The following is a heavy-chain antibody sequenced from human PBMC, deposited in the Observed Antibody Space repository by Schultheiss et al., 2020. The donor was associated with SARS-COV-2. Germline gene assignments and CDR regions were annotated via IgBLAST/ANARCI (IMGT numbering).Heavy chain of an antibody. Sequence: SQTLSLTCTVSGGSISSSSDYWGWIRQPPGKGLEWIGEIYHSGSTNYNPSLKSRVTISVDKSKNQFSLKLSSVTAADTAVYYCAKRGGSYTPLAFDIWGQGTMVTVSS. CDR2: IYHSGST. CDR1: GGSISSSSDY. CDR3: AKRGGSYTPLAFDI. J-gene: IGHJ3*02. D-gene: IGHD1-26*01. V-gene: IGHV4-39*07.